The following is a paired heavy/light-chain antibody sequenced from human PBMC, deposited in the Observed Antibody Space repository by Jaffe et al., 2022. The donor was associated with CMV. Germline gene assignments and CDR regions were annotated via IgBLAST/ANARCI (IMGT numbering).Heavy chain of an antibody. Sequence: EVQLLESGGGLVKPGGSLRLSCAASGFTFSSYSMHWVRQAPGKGLEWVSSISINGDYIYYAGSVKGRFSISRDNAKNSLYLLMSSLRAEDTAVYYCARLGWQLEVDHPRPLDMGFDYWGQGSLVTVSS. D-gene: IGHD6-6*01. V-gene: IGHV3-21*01. J-gene: IGHJ4*02. CDR3: ARLGWQLEVDHPRPLDMGFDY. CDR1: GFTFSSYS. CDR2: ISINGDYI.
Light chain of an antibody. CDR3: AAWDDSLSGPWV. J-gene: IGLJ3*02. V-gene: IGLV1-47*01. CDR1: SSNIGSNN. CDR2: RNN. Sequence: QSVLTQPPSASGTPGQRVTISCSGSSSNIGSNNVYWYQQVPGTAPKLLIYRNNQRPSGVPDRFSGSKSGTSASLAISGLRSEDEADYYCAAWDDSLSGPWVFGGGTKLTVL.